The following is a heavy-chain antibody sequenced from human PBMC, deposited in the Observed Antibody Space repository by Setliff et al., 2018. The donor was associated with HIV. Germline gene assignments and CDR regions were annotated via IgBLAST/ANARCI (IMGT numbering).Heavy chain of an antibody. CDR1: GGSFSGYY. CDR3: ARGSRQLTIFGVVFKTNYYFMDV. D-gene: IGHD3-3*01. Sequence: PSETLSLTCAVYGGSFSGYYWSWIRQPPGKGLEWIGEINHDRTTNYNPSLKSRATISVDTSKNQFSLTLNSVTAADTAVYYCARGSRQLTIFGVVFKTNYYFMDVWGKGTAVTVSS. V-gene: IGHV4-34*01. J-gene: IGHJ6*03. CDR2: INHDRTT.